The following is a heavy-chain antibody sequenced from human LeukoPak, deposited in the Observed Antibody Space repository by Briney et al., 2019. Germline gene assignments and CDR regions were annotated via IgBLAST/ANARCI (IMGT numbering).Heavy chain of an antibody. Sequence: GGSLRLSCAASGFTFSNYAMTWVRQAPGKGLEWVSSFTASGGRTYYAELVKGRFTISRDNSKNTLYLQLNSLGAEDTAVYFCAKGLLDPNLVLDYWGQGTLVTVPS. CDR2: FTASGGRT. D-gene: IGHD3-3*02. V-gene: IGHV3-23*01. CDR3: AKGLLDPNLVLDY. J-gene: IGHJ4*02. CDR1: GFTFSNYA.